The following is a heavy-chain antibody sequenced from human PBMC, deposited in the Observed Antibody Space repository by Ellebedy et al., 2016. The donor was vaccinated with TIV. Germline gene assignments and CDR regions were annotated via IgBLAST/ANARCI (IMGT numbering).Heavy chain of an antibody. Sequence: SETLSLXXAVYGGSFSGYYWSWIRQPPGKGLEWIGEINHSGSTNYNPSLKSRVTISVDTSKNQFSLKLSSVTAADTAVYYCASLLGYCSSTSCYGTDYWGQGTLVTVSS. CDR1: GGSFSGYY. CDR2: INHSGST. D-gene: IGHD2-2*01. J-gene: IGHJ4*02. V-gene: IGHV4-34*01. CDR3: ASLLGYCSSTSCYGTDY.